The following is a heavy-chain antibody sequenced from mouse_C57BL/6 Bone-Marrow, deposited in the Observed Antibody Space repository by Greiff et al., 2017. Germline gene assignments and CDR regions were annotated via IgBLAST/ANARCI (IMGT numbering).Heavy chain of an antibody. V-gene: IGHV1-4*01. J-gene: IGHJ4*01. CDR2: INPSSGYT. Sequence: QVQLQQSGAELARPGASVKMSCKASGYTFTSYTMHWVKQRPGQGLEWIGYINPSSGYTKYNQKFKDKATLTADKSSSTAYMQLNSLTSEDSAVYYCARRRKLGRGYAMDYWGQGTSVTVSS. CDR1: GYTFTSYT. D-gene: IGHD4-1*01. CDR3: ARRRKLGRGYAMDY.